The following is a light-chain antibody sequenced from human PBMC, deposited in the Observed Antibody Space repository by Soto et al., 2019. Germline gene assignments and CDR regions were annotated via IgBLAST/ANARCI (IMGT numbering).Light chain of an antibody. Sequence: DIQMTQSPSTLSASVGDSVSITCRASQSISTWLAWYQQQPGRAPKLLIYDASSLETGVPSRFSGSGSGTEFTLTISSLQPDDFATYYCQQHKSYSRTFGQGTKVEIK. CDR1: QSISTW. V-gene: IGKV1-5*01. CDR2: DAS. CDR3: QQHKSYSRT. J-gene: IGKJ1*01.